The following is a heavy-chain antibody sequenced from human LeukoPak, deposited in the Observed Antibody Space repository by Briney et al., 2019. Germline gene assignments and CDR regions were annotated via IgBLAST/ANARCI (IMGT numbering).Heavy chain of an antibody. CDR1: GASLRSSYY. J-gene: IGHJ4*02. CDR2: IYYSGST. D-gene: IGHD2-2*01. V-gene: IGHV4-39*01. Sequence: SETLSLTCTVSGASLRSSYYWDWIRQPPGKGLEWIGSIYYSGSTYYNPSLKTRVTVSVDTFKDQFSLELNSVTAADTAVYYCARSMGPPHCDSTSCYESAMPYYFDFWGQGIQVTVSS. CDR3: ARSMGPPHCDSTSCYESAMPYYFDF.